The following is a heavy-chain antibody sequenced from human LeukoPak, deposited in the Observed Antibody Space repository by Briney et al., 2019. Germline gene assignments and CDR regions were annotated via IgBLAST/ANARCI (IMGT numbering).Heavy chain of an antibody. CDR2: INTNTGNP. CDR3: ARDPPSNYDLWSGSRA. Sequence: GASVKVSCKASGYTFTSYGISWVRQAPGQGLEWMGWINTNTGNPTYAQGFTGRFVFSLDTSVSTTYLQISSLKAEDTAVYYCARDPPSNYDLWSGSRAWGQGTLVTVSA. D-gene: IGHD3-3*01. V-gene: IGHV7-4-1*02. CDR1: GYTFTSYG. J-gene: IGHJ4*02.